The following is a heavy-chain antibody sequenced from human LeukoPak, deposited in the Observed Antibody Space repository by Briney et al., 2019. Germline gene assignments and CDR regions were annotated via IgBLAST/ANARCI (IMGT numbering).Heavy chain of an antibody. Sequence: PGGSLRLSCAASGFTFSDYYMSWIRQAPGKGLEWVSYISSSGSTIYYADSVKGRFTISRDNAKNSLYLQMNSLRAEDTAVYYCASADSSGLQYKIDYWGQGTLVTVSS. CDR2: ISSSGSTI. CDR3: ASADSSGLQYKIDY. CDR1: GFTFSDYY. D-gene: IGHD3-22*01. J-gene: IGHJ4*02. V-gene: IGHV3-11*01.